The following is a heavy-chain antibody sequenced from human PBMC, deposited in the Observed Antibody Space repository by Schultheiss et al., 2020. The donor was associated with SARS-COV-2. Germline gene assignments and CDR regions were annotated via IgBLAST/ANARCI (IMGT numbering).Heavy chain of an antibody. CDR2: INHSGST. CDR3: ARGKYGSGSYPQKKKYYYYMDV. D-gene: IGHD3-10*01. Sequence: SETLSLTCAVYGGSFSGYYWSWIRQPPGKGLEWFGEINHSGSTNYNPSLKSRVTISVDTSKNQFSLKLSSVTAADTALYYCARGKYGSGSYPQKKKYYYYMDVWGKGTTVTVSS. CDR1: GGSFSGYY. J-gene: IGHJ6*03. V-gene: IGHV4-34*01.